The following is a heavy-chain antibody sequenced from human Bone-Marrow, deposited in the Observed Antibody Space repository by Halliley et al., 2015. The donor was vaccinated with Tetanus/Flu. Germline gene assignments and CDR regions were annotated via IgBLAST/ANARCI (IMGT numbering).Heavy chain of an antibody. V-gene: IGHV3-23*01. J-gene: IGHJ4*02. CDR2: ISGSGGST. CDR3: VRRWISGSYDY. Sequence: KGLEWVSAISGSGGSTYYADSVKGRFTISRDTSKNTLYLQMNSLRAEDTAVYYCVRRWISGSYDYWGQGTLVTVSS. D-gene: IGHD1-26*01.